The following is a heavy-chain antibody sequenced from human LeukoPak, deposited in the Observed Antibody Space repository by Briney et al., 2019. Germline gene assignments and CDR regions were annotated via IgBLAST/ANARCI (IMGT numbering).Heavy chain of an antibody. CDR3: ASEPYYYDSSGYYNDY. D-gene: IGHD3-22*01. V-gene: IGHV1-2*02. Sequence: ASVKVSFKASGYTFTGYYMHWVRPAPGQGLEWMGWINLNSGGTNYSQKFPGSVTMARDTSISTAYMELSRLRSDDTAVYYCASEPYYYDSSGYYNDYWGQGTLVTVSS. J-gene: IGHJ4*02. CDR2: INLNSGGT. CDR1: GYTFTGYY.